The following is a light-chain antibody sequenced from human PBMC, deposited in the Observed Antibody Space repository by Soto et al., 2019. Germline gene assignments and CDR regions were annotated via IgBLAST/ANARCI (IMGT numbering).Light chain of an antibody. J-gene: IGLJ1*01. CDR3: CSSGGSPTYV. CDR2: EAN. V-gene: IGLV2-23*01. Sequence: QSVLSQPDSVSGSPGQSITISCTGTSSNVGSYKLVSWYQQHPGKAPKLMIFEANKRPSGVSNRFSGSKSGNTASLTISGLKVEDEADYYCCSSGGSPTYVFGTGTTVTVL. CDR1: SSNVGSYKL.